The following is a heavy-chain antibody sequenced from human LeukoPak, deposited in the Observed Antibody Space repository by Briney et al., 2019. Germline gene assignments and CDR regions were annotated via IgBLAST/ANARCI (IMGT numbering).Heavy chain of an antibody. J-gene: IGHJ4*02. CDR1: GYTFVTYA. Sequence: ASVKVSCKASGYTFVTYAINWVRQAPGQRPEWMGWISTYNGNTKYALKFQDRVTLTRDTSTTTAYMELRSLTSDDRAVYYCTRASFDHWGQGNLVIVSS. CDR3: TRASFDH. CDR2: ISTYNGNT. V-gene: IGHV1-18*01.